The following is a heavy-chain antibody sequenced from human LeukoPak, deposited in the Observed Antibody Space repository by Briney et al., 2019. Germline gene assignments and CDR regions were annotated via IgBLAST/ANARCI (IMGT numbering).Heavy chain of an antibody. V-gene: IGHV3-73*01. Sequence: GGSLRLSCAASGFTFRSYEMNWVRQASGKGLEWVGRIRSKANSYATAYAASVKGRFTISRDDSKNTAYLQMNSLKTEDTAVYYCNSGYDFWSGAYYYGMDVWGQGTTVTVSS. J-gene: IGHJ6*02. D-gene: IGHD3-3*01. CDR1: GFTFRSYE. CDR3: NSGYDFWSGAYYYGMDV. CDR2: IRSKANSYAT.